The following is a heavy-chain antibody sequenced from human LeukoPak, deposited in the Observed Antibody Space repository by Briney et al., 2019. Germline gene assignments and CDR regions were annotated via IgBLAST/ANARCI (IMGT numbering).Heavy chain of an antibody. Sequence: SQTLSLTCTVSGGSISSGGYYWSWIRQHPGKGLEWIGDIYYSGSTYYNPSLKSRVTISVDTSKNQFSLKLSSVTAADTAVYYCARALRNYYYDTPRPPYFQHWGQGTLVTVSS. J-gene: IGHJ1*01. CDR3: ARALRNYYYDTPRPPYFQH. CDR2: IYYSGST. V-gene: IGHV4-31*03. D-gene: IGHD3-22*01. CDR1: GGSISSGGYY.